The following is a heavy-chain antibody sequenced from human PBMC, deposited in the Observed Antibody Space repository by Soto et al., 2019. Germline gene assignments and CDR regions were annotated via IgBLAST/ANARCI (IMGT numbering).Heavy chain of an antibody. J-gene: IGHJ6*02. CDR1: GFTFSSYG. V-gene: IGHV3-30*18. D-gene: IGHD3-9*01. CDR2: ISYDGSNK. CDR3: AKDLTRGGPDYYYGMDV. Sequence: GGSLRLSCAASGFTFSSYGMHWVRQAPGKGLEWVAVISYDGSNKYYADSVKGRFTISRDNSKNTLYLQMNSLRAEDTAVYYCAKDLTRGGPDYYYGMDVWGQGTTVTVSS.